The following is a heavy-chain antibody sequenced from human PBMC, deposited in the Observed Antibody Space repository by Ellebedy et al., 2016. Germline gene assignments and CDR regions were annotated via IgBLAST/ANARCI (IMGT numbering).Heavy chain of an antibody. D-gene: IGHD3-22*01. CDR2: ISAYNGNT. J-gene: IGHJ4*02. V-gene: IGHV1-18*01. CDR1: GYTFTSYG. Sequence: ASVKVSCXASGYTFTSYGISWVRQAPGQGLEWMGWISAYNGNTNYAQKLQGRVTMTTDTSTSTAYMELRSLRSDDTAVYYCARDGDPYYYDSSGYYTRFDYWGQGTLVTVSS. CDR3: ARDGDPYYYDSSGYYTRFDY.